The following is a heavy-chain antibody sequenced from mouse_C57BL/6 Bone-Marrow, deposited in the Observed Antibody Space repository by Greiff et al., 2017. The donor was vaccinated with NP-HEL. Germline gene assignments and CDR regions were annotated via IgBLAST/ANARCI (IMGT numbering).Heavy chain of an antibody. J-gene: IGHJ3*01. D-gene: IGHD1-1*01. V-gene: IGHV14-1*01. CDR1: GFNIKDYY. CDR2: IDPEDGDT. Sequence: EVQLQQSGAELVRPGASVKLSCTASGFNIKDYYMHWVKQRPEQGLERIGRIDPEDGDTEYAPTFQGKATMTADTSSNTAYLQLSSLTSEDTAVYYCTSHYYGSSYGFAYWGQGTLVTVSA. CDR3: TSHYYGSSYGFAY.